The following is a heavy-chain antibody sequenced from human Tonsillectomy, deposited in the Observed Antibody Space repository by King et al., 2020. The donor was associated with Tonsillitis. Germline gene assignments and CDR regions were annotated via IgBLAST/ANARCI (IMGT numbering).Heavy chain of an antibody. CDR1: GFTFGSYA. CDR2: ISGSGGST. CDR3: ANSSSWSGPGSNYYGMDV. J-gene: IGHJ6*02. D-gene: IGHD3-3*01. Sequence: VQLVESGGGLVQPGGSLRLSCAASGFTFGSYAMSWVRQAPGKGLEWVSAISGSGGSTYYADSVKGRFTIYRDSSKNTLYLQMNSLRAEDTAVYYCANSSSWSGPGSNYYGMDVWGPGTTVTVSS. V-gene: IGHV3-23*04.